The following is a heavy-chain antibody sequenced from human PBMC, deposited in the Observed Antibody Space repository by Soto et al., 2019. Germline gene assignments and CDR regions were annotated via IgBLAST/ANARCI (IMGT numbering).Heavy chain of an antibody. Sequence: QVQLVESGGGVVQPERSLRLSCAASGFSFTTYGMHWVRQAPGKGLEWVAVIWYDGSNQYYADSVKGRFTISRDNSKNPLYLQMNSLRAEDTAVYYCARGGVDTLISAVIDYWGQGTLVTVSS. CDR2: IWYDGSNQ. CDR3: ARGGVDTLISAVIDY. V-gene: IGHV3-33*01. CDR1: GFSFTTYG. J-gene: IGHJ4*02. D-gene: IGHD2-8*01.